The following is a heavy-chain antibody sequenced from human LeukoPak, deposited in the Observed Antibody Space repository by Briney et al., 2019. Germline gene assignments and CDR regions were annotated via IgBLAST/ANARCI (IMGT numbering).Heavy chain of an antibody. J-gene: IGHJ3*02. CDR1: GFTFSSYA. Sequence: GSLRLSCSASGFTFSSYAMSWVRQAPGKGLEWVSAISSSGGSTYYADSVKGRFTISRDNSKNTLYLQMNSLRTEDTAGYYCAKDPVVVVAEGAFEIRGQGTMVTVSS. D-gene: IGHD2-15*01. CDR3: AKDPVVVVAEGAFEI. CDR2: ISSSGGST. V-gene: IGHV3-23*01.